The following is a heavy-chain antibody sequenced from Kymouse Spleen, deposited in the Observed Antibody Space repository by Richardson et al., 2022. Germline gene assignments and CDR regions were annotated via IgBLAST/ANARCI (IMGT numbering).Heavy chain of an antibody. D-gene: IGHD1-20*01,IGHD1-7*01. Sequence: QVQLQQWGAGLLKPSETLSLTCAVYGGSFSGYYWSWIRQPPGKGLEWIGEINHSGSTNYNPSLKSRVTISVDTSKNQFSLKLSSVTAADTAVYYCARKGITGTPFDPWGQGTLVTVSS. J-gene: IGHJ5*02. CDR1: GGSFSGYY. CDR3: ARKGITGTPFDP. CDR2: INHSGST. V-gene: IGHV4-34*01.